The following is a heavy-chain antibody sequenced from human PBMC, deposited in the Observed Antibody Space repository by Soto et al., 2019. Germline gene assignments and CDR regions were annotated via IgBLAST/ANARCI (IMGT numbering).Heavy chain of an antibody. V-gene: IGHV4-59*01. CDR2: IYYSGST. D-gene: IGHD2-21*01. CDR1: GGSIRSYY. Sequence: SETLSLTCAVSGGSIRSYYWSWIRQPPGKGLEWIGYIYYSGSTNYNPSLKSRVTISVDTSKNQFSLKLSSVTAADTAVYYCARDVGVYCGGDCYSNHFDYWGQGTLVTVSS. J-gene: IGHJ4*02. CDR3: ARDVGVYCGGDCYSNHFDY.